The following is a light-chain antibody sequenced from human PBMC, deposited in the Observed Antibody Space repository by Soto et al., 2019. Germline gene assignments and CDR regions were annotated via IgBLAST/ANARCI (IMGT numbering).Light chain of an antibody. CDR2: LGS. CDR1: QSLLYSNGYNY. CDR3: MQALQTPFT. Sequence: VMTQSPLSLPVTPGEPASISCMSSQSLLYSNGYNYLDWYLQKPGQSPQLLIYLGSYRASGVPDRFTGSGSGTDFTLKISRVEAEDVGVYYCMQALQTPFTFGPGTKV. V-gene: IGKV2-28*01. J-gene: IGKJ3*01.